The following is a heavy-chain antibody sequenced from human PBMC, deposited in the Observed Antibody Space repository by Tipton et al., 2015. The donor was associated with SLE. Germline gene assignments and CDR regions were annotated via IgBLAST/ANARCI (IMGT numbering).Heavy chain of an antibody. CDR3: ARVIDGDYYYYMDV. CDR1: GFSVSSNF. J-gene: IGHJ6*03. V-gene: IGHV3-53*01. D-gene: IGHD4-17*01. CDR2: IYSGGRT. Sequence: QLVQSGGDLIQPGGSLRLSCAASGFSVSSNFMTWVRQAPGKGLDWVSVIYSGGRTYHADSVKGRFTISRDNSKNTVFLQMSSLRAEDTAVYYCARVIDGDYYYYMDVWGKGTTVTVSS.